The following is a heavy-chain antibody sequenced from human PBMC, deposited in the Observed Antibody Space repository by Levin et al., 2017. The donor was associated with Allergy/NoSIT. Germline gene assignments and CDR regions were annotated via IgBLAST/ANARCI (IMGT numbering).Heavy chain of an antibody. Sequence: SETLSLTCSVPGGSVSSGSYYWSWIRQPPGKGLEWIGYIFYSGTTNYNLSLTSRVTILVDTSKNQFSLKLSSVTAADTAVYYCAREGHYGDYFDYWGQGTLVTVTS. D-gene: IGHD4-17*01. J-gene: IGHJ4*02. CDR3: AREGHYGDYFDY. CDR2: IFYSGTT. V-gene: IGHV4-61*01. CDR1: GGSVSSGSYY.